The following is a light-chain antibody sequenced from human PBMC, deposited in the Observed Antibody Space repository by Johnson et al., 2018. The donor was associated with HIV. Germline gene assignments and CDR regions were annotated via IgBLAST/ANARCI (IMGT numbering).Light chain of an antibody. CDR2: DNN. Sequence: QSVLTQPPSVSAAPGQKVTISCSGSSSNIGNNYVSWYQQLPGTAPKLLIYDNNKLPSGIPDRFYASKSGTSATLGITGLQTGDEADYYCGTWDTSLGAQYVFGTGTKVTVL. J-gene: IGLJ1*01. V-gene: IGLV1-51*01. CDR1: SSNIGNNY. CDR3: GTWDTSLGAQYV.